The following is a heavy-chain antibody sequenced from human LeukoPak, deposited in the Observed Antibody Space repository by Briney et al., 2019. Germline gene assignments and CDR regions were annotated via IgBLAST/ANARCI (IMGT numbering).Heavy chain of an antibody. CDR3: ARGRVPGYYGMDV. D-gene: IGHD3-10*01. CDR2: VSPSYVDT. J-gene: IGHJ6*02. CDR1: GYTFSSSG. Sequence: ASVKVSCKASGYTFSSSGITWVRQAPGQGLEWLGWVSPSYVDTNRAQKFQGGVTLTTESSSATAYMELRSLRSDDTAVYYCARGRVPGYYGMDVWGQGTTVTVSS. V-gene: IGHV1-18*04.